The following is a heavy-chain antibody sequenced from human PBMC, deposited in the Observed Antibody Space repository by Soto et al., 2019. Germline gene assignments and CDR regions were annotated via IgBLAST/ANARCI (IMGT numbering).Heavy chain of an antibody. D-gene: IGHD3-22*01. CDR3: ARAQGYYYDSSGYSSSAPHFDY. J-gene: IGHJ4*02. V-gene: IGHV1-46*01. CDR1: GYTFTSYY. CDR2: INPSGGST. Sequence: ASVKVSCKASGYTFTSYYMHWVRRAPGQGLEWMGIINPSGGSTSYAQKFQGRVTMTRDTSTSTVYMELSSLRSEDTAVYYCARAQGYYYDSSGYSSSAPHFDYWGQGTLVTVS.